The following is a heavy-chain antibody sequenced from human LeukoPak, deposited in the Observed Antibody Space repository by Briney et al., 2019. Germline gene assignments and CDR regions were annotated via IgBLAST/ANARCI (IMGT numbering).Heavy chain of an antibody. Sequence: SETLSLTCTVSGGSISSYYWSWIRQPPGKGLEWIGYIYYSGSTNYNPSLKIRVTISVDTSKNQFSLKLSSVTAADTAIYYCARPNYNGYFDYWGQGTLVTVSS. CDR2: IYYSGST. J-gene: IGHJ4*02. V-gene: IGHV4-59*12. CDR3: ARPNYNGYFDY. CDR1: GGSISSYY. D-gene: IGHD2-8*01.